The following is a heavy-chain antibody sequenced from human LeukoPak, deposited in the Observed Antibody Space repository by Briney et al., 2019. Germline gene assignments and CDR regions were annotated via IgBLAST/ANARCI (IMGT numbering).Heavy chain of an antibody. CDR3: AKGDVVVPAASWFDP. J-gene: IGHJ5*02. CDR1: GFTFSSYG. D-gene: IGHD2-2*01. CDR2: IWYDGSNK. V-gene: IGHV3-33*06. Sequence: GRSLRLSCAASGFTFSSYGMHWVRQAPGKGLEWVAVIWYDGSNKYYADSVKGRFTISRDNSKNTLYLQMNSLRAEDMAVYYCAKGDVVVPAASWFDPWGQGTLVTVSS.